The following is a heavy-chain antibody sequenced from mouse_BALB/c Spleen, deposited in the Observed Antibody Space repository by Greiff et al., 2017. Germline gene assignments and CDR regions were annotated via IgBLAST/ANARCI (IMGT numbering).Heavy chain of an antibody. Sequence: EVKVEESGGGLVQPGGSMKLSCVASGFTFSNYWMNWVRQSPEKGLEWVAEIRLKSNNYATHYAESVKGRFTISRDDSKSSVYLQMNNLRAEDTGIYYCTSDGYYAMDYWGQGTSVTVSS. CDR3: TSDGYYAMDY. J-gene: IGHJ4*01. D-gene: IGHD2-3*01. V-gene: IGHV6-6*02. CDR2: IRLKSNNYAT. CDR1: GFTFSNYW.